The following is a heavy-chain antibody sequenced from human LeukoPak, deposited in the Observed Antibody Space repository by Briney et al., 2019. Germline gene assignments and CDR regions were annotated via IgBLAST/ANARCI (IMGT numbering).Heavy chain of an antibody. Sequence: GGSLRLSCAVSGFTFSSYWMHWVRQAQGKGLEWVSRINTDGNGTDYADSVNGRFTISRDNAKNTLYQQMNSLRVEDTAVYYCARLKGCWGQGTLVTVSS. CDR3: ARLKGC. V-gene: IGHV3-74*01. CDR2: INTDGNGT. D-gene: IGHD6-19*01. CDR1: GFTFSSYW. J-gene: IGHJ4*02.